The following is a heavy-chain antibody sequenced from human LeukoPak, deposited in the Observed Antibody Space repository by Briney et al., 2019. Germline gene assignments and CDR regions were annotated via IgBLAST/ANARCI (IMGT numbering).Heavy chain of an antibody. Sequence: PGGSLRLSCAASGITFSGAWMHWLRHAPGKGLVWGSRINDDGSFRRYANSVKGRFTISRDNAKNTLFLQMDSLRAEDTAVYYCARVSGPGMNEYYHLWGQGTLVTVSS. CDR1: GITFSGAW. V-gene: IGHV3-74*01. D-gene: IGHD3-10*01. CDR3: ARVSGPGMNEYYHL. CDR2: INDDGSFR. J-gene: IGHJ1*01.